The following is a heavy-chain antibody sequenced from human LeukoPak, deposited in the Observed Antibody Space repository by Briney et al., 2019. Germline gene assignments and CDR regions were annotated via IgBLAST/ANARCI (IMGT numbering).Heavy chain of an antibody. J-gene: IGHJ4*02. CDR3: AKAREYTSSR. Sequence: GGSLRLSCAASGFTFSSYAMSWVRQAPGKGLEWVSGISGSGGSTYYADSVKGRFTISRGNSKNTLYLQMNSLRAEDTAVYYCAKAREYTSSRWGQGTLVTVSS. CDR2: ISGSGGST. D-gene: IGHD2/OR15-2a*01. V-gene: IGHV3-23*01. CDR1: GFTFSSYA.